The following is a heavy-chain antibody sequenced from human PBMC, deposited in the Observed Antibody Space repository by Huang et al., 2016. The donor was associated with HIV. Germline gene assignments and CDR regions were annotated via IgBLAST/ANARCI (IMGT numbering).Heavy chain of an antibody. Sequence: QVQLVQSGAEVKKPGSSVQVSCKASGGTFSTYAISWVRQAPGQGLEWMGGIIPILGTANYAQKFQGTVTITADEFTSTAYMELSSLRSEDTALYYCARGRTRSSLYDSYYGLDVWGQGTTVTVSS. CDR1: GGTFSTYA. CDR3: ARGRTRSSLYDSYYGLDV. V-gene: IGHV1-69*01. CDR2: IIPILGTA. D-gene: IGHD6-6*01. J-gene: IGHJ6*02.